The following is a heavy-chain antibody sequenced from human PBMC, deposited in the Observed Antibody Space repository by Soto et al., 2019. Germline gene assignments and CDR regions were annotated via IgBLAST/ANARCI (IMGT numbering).Heavy chain of an antibody. J-gene: IGHJ5*02. Sequence: SETLSLTCSVSGGSISSGYYYWSWIRQPPGKGLEWIGNIYYSGNTYYNPSLKSRLTISVDTSKNQFSLKLSSVTAADTAVYYCARGGITRYSSGWYSNWFDPWGQGTLVTVS. CDR3: ARGGITRYSSGWYSNWFDP. D-gene: IGHD6-19*01. CDR2: IYYSGNT. V-gene: IGHV4-30-4*01. CDR1: GGSISSGYYY.